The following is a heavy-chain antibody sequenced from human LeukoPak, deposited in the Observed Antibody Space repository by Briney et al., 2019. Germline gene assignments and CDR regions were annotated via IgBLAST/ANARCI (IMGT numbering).Heavy chain of an antibody. D-gene: IGHD2-21*01. V-gene: IGHV1-2*02. J-gene: IGHJ3*01. CDR1: GYIFTGHY. Sequence: ASVKVSCKTSGYIFTGHYLHWVRQAPGQGLEWMGWINPNSGDTNYAQKFQGKISMTEDTSTSTAYMELRRLRSDDTAVYYCAKGFDAADSYWGQGGFDFWGQGTKVIVSS. CDR3: AKGFDAADSYWGQGGFDF. CDR2: INPNSGDT.